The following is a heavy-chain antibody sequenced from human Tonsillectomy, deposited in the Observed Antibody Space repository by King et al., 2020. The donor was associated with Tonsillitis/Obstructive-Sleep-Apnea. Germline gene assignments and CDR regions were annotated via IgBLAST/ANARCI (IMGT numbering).Heavy chain of an antibody. D-gene: IGHD3-22*01. CDR1: GYSFNTYW. CDR2: IYPGDSDT. CDR3: ARPYYYDAWAAFDI. V-gene: IGHV5-51*03. Sequence: VQLVESGAEVKKPGESLKISCEGSGYSFNTYWIAWVRQMPGKGLEWMGIIYPGDSDTRYSPSFEGQVTISVDKSISTAYLQWNSLKASDTAMYYCARPYYYDAWAAFDIWGQGTMVTV. J-gene: IGHJ3*02.